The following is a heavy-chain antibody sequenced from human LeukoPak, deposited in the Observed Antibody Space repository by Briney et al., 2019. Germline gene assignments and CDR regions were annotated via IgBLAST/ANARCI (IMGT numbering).Heavy chain of an antibody. CDR2: ISYDGSNT. Sequence: GRSLRLSCAASGFTFSGYGMHWVRQAPGKGLDWVALISYDGSNTYYADSVKGRFTISRDISNNTLYLQMNSLRPEDTAVYYCAKEALFRGVHGNYFDYWGQGTLVTVSS. CDR3: AKEALFRGVHGNYFDY. J-gene: IGHJ4*02. V-gene: IGHV3-30*18. CDR1: GFTFSGYG. D-gene: IGHD3-10*01.